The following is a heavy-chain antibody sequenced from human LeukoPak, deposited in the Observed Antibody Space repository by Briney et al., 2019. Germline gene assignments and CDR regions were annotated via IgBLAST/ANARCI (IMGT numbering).Heavy chain of an antibody. D-gene: IGHD2-2*01. J-gene: IGHJ2*01. V-gene: IGHV4-59*01. Sequence: KTSETLSLTCDVYGEFFSAYYWSWIRQPPGKGLEWIGYIYYSGSTNYNPSLKSRVTISVDTSKNQFSLKLSSVTAADTAVYYCARPSTGYWYFDLWGRGTLVTVSS. CDR1: GEFFSAYY. CDR2: IYYSGST. CDR3: ARPSTGYWYFDL.